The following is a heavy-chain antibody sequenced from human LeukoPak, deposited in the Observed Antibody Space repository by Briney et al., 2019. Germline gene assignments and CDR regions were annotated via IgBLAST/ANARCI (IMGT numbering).Heavy chain of an antibody. V-gene: IGHV4-31*03. Sequence: PSQTLSLTCTVSGGSISSGGYYWSWIRQHPGKGLEWIGYIYYSGSTYYNPSLKSRVTISVDTSKNQFSLKLSSVTAADTAVYYCASWNPVTTSWYEYSQHWGQGTLVTVSS. J-gene: IGHJ1*01. CDR2: IYYSGST. D-gene: IGHD4-17*01. CDR1: GGSISSGGYY. CDR3: ASWNPVTTSWYEYSQH.